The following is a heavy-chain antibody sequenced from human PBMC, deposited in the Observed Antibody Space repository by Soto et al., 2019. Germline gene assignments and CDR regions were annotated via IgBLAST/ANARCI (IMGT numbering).Heavy chain of an antibody. Sequence: QVQLVESGGGVVQPGGSLRLPCAASGFTFSGFAMHWVRQAPGKGLEWVAVISYDGSNKAYAASVKGRFTISRDNSKNTLFLQMNSLRAEDTAVYYCARDLGVLDHGMDVWGQGTTVTVSS. D-gene: IGHD2-2*02. J-gene: IGHJ6*02. CDR1: GFTFSGFA. CDR3: ARDLGVLDHGMDV. V-gene: IGHV3-30-3*01. CDR2: ISYDGSNK.